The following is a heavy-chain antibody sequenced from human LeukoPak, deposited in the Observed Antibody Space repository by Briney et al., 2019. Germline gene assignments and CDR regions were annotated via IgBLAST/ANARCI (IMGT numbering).Heavy chain of an antibody. CDR1: GFTFSSYA. D-gene: IGHD6-13*01. J-gene: IGHJ4*02. V-gene: IGHV3-23*01. CDR3: AKAGEPYYSSSWYSFDY. CDR2: ISGSGGST. Sequence: GGSLRLSCAASGFTFSSYAMSWVRQAPGKGLEWVSAISGSGGSTYYADSVKGRFTISRDSSKNTLYLQMNSLRAEDTAVYYCAKAGEPYYSSSWYSFDYWGQGTLVTVSS.